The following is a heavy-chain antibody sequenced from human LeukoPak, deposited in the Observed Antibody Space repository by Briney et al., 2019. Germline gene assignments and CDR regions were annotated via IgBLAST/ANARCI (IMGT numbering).Heavy chain of an antibody. Sequence: PGGSLRLSCAASGFTFDDYAMHWVRRAPGKGLEWVSGISWNSGSIGYADSVKGRFTISRDNAKNSLYLQMNSLRAEDTALYYCAKDLQQWLVRSAFDIWGQGTMVTVSS. D-gene: IGHD6-19*01. CDR2: ISWNSGSI. CDR3: AKDLQQWLVRSAFDI. J-gene: IGHJ3*02. V-gene: IGHV3-9*01. CDR1: GFTFDDYA.